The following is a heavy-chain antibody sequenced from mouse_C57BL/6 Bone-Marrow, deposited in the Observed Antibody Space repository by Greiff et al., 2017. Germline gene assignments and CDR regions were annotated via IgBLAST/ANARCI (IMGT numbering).Heavy chain of an antibody. J-gene: IGHJ1*03. CDR3: ARKGDGPWYFDV. CDR2: INPSTGGT. CDR1: GYSFTGYY. D-gene: IGHD2-3*01. V-gene: IGHV1-42*01. Sequence: VQLQQSGPELVKPGASVKISCKASGYSFTGYYMNWVKQSPEKSLEWIGEINPSTGGTTYNQKFKAKATLTVDKSSSTAYMQLKSLTSEDSAVYYCARKGDGPWYFDVWGTGTTVTVSS.